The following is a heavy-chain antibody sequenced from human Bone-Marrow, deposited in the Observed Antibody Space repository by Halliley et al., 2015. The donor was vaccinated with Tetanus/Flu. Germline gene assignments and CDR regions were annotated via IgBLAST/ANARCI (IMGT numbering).Heavy chain of an antibody. D-gene: IGHD1-26*01. J-gene: IGHJ6*02. CDR3: VRSGSPWEAWMDV. Sequence: FGETDHRGTTNYNPSVKGRFPISVDPPKKQFSLKLTSVTAADAAVYYCVRSGSPWEAWMDVWGQGTTVAVSS. V-gene: IGHV4-34*01. CDR2: TDHRGTT.